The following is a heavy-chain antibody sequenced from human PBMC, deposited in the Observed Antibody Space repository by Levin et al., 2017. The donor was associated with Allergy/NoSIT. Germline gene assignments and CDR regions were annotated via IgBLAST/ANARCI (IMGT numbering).Heavy chain of an antibody. CDR2: ISYDGSNK. Sequence: GGSLRLSCAASGFTFSSYAMHWVRQAPGKGLEWVAVISYDGSNKYYADSVKGRFTISRDNSKNTLYLQMNSLRAEDTAVYYCARDLPRSTYVWGSYRDEGWDYWGQGTLVTVSS. D-gene: IGHD3-16*02. J-gene: IGHJ4*02. CDR3: ARDLPRSTYVWGSYRDEGWDY. V-gene: IGHV3-30-3*01. CDR1: GFTFSSYA.